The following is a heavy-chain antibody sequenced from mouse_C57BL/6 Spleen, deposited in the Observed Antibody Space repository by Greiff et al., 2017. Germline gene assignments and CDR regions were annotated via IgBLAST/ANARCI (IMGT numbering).Heavy chain of an antibody. V-gene: IGHV1-62-2*01. CDR2: FYPGSGSI. CDR3: ARHEDEDYYGSNPYFDY. CDR1: GYTFTEYT. J-gene: IGHJ2*01. Sequence: QVQLQQSGAELVKPGASVKLSCKASGYTFTEYTIHWVKQRSGQGLEWIGWFYPGSGSIKYNEKFKDKATLTADKSSSTVYMELSRLTSEDSAVYFCARHEDEDYYGSNPYFDYWGQGTTLTVSS. D-gene: IGHD1-1*01.